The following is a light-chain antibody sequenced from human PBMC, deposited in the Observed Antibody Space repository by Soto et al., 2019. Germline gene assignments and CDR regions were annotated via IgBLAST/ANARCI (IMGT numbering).Light chain of an antibody. CDR2: DIS. V-gene: IGKV3-15*01. J-gene: IGKJ5*01. CDR3: QQYNNWPS. Sequence: EVVMTQSPATLSVSPGERATLSCRASQTVSRNLAWYQQSPGQAPRLLIYDISNRATGVPARFSGSGFETEFPITIRSLQSEDFAVYFCQQYNNWPSFGQGTRLEIK. CDR1: QTVSRN.